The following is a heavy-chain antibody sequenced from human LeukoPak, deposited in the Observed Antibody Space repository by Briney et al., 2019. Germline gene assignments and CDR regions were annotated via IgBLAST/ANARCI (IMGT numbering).Heavy chain of an antibody. J-gene: IGHJ2*01. CDR3: AKGLSSGYYSSFDL. CDR1: GFIFSNYA. D-gene: IGHD6-19*01. Sequence: GGSLRLSCAASGFIFSNYAMSWVRQAPGKGLEWVSTFTGSGGSTYYADSVKGRFTISRDTSKNTLSLQMNSLRAEDTAVYYCAKGLSSGYYSSFDLWGRGTLVTVSS. CDR2: FTGSGGST. V-gene: IGHV3-23*01.